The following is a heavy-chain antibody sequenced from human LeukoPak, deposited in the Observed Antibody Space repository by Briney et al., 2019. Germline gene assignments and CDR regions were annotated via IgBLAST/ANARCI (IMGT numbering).Heavy chain of an antibody. J-gene: IGHJ4*01. Sequence: SVKVSCKASGDTFSTYAIRWVRLAPGQGLKWMGRIIPISGTAEYAEKFQGRVTITADESTSTAYMELSSLRSEDTAVYYCATKTHYFDNSGYPFDYWGQGTLVTVSS. CDR3: ATKTHYFDNSGYPFDY. CDR1: GDTFSTYA. CDR2: IIPISGTA. D-gene: IGHD3-22*01. V-gene: IGHV1-69*15.